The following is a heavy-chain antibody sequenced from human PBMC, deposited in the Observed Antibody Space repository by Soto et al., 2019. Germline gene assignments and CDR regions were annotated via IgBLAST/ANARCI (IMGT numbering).Heavy chain of an antibody. CDR3: ARGGSRDWYFDY. Sequence: QVQLVQSGAEVKKPGASVKVSCKASGYTFTNYAMHWVRQAPGQRLEWMGWINAGNGNTKYSQKFQARVTITRDTSASKAYMELSSLRSEDTAVYYCARGGSRDWYFDYWGRGTLVTVYS. CDR1: GYTFTNYA. J-gene: IGHJ2*01. V-gene: IGHV1-3*01. D-gene: IGHD1-26*01. CDR2: INAGNGNT.